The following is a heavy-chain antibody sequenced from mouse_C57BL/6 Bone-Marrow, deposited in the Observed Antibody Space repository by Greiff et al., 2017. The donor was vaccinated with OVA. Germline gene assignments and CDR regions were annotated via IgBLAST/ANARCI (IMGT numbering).Heavy chain of an antibody. CDR1: GYTFTSYW. D-gene: IGHD1-1*01. Sequence: VQLQQPGAELVRPGTSVKLSCKASGYTFTSYWMHWVKQRPGQGLEWIGVIDPSDSYTNYNQKFKGKATLTVDPSSSTAYMQLSSLTSEDSAVYYCARWGYGSSFAYWGQGTLVTVSA. J-gene: IGHJ3*01. CDR3: ARWGYGSSFAY. CDR2: IDPSDSYT. V-gene: IGHV1-59*01.